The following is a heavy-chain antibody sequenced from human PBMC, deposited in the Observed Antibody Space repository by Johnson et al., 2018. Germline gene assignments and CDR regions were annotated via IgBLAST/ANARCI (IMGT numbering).Heavy chain of an antibody. D-gene: IGHD3-3*01. V-gene: IGHV3-13*01. CDR3: ARGTPWSGYTCYPIGFDI. CDR2: IGTAGDT. J-gene: IGHJ3*02. Sequence: VQLVESGGGLVQPGGSLRLSCAASGFTFSSYDMHWVRQATGKGLEWVSAIGTAGDTYYLGSVKGRFTISRENATNSLYLQMNSLRAGDTAVYYCARGTPWSGYTCYPIGFDIWGQGTMVTVSS. CDR1: GFTFSSYD.